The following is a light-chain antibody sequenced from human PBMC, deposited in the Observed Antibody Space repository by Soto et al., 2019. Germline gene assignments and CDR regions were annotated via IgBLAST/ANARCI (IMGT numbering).Light chain of an antibody. V-gene: IGKV3-20*01. Sequence: EIVLTQSPGTLSLSPGERATLSCRASQSVSSSYLAWYQQKPGQAPRLLIYGASSRATGIPDRFSGSGSGKDLTLTISKLEPEDFAVYDCQQYGSSPRVTFGQGTRLESK. CDR3: QQYGSSPRVT. J-gene: IGKJ5*01. CDR2: GAS. CDR1: QSVSSSY.